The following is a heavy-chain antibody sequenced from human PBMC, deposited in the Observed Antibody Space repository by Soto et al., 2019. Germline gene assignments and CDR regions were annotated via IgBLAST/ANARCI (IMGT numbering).Heavy chain of an antibody. J-gene: IGHJ2*01. D-gene: IGHD3-10*01. CDR1: GGSFSDYY. Sequence: QVQLQQWGAGLLKPSETLSLTCAVYGGSFSDYYWSWIRQPPGKGLEWIGEIHHSGDTNYNPSLKSRVAISVDTSKNQFSLKLSSVTVADTAVYYCARVRRIRSYWYFDLWGRGTLVTVSS. CDR3: ARVRRIRSYWYFDL. V-gene: IGHV4-34*01. CDR2: IHHSGDT.